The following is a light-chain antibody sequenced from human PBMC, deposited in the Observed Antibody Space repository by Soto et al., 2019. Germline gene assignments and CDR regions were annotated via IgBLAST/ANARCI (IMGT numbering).Light chain of an antibody. CDR3: SSYTKTSPAYV. CDR2: EVS. V-gene: IGLV2-14*01. J-gene: IGLJ1*01. Sequence: QSVLTQPASVSGSPGQSITISCTGSSSDIGTYNLVSWYQQQPGKAPRLVIYEVSGRPSGVSLRFSGSKSGNTASLTISGLQVDDEGDYYCSSYTKTSPAYVFGTGTKLTVL. CDR1: SSDIGTYNL.